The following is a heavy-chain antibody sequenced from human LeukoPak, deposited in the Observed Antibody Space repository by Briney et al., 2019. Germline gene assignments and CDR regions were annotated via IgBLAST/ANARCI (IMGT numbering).Heavy chain of an antibody. D-gene: IGHD5-12*01. CDR3: AKKVRGPSHPLDF. Sequence: GASVKVSCKASGYTFTGYDIHWVRQAPGQGLEWMGWINPEKRDTGYAHKFQGRVTMTSDTSISTAYMELSSLRSDDTAVYYCAKKVRGPSHPLDFWGQGTLVTVSS. V-gene: IGHV1-2*02. CDR2: INPEKRDT. CDR1: GYTFTGYD. J-gene: IGHJ4*02.